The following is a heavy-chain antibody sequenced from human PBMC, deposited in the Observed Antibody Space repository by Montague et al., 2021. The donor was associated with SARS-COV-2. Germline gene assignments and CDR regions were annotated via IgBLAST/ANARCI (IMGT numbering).Heavy chain of an antibody. CDR1: GDSISRYY. CDR3: ARAIWHLDV. CDR2: IYTGGYV. V-gene: IGHV4-4*07. J-gene: IGHJ2*01. Sequence: SETLSLTCSVSGDSISRYYWSWIRQSDRKGLEWIGRIYTGGYVNYNPALQSRVSMSVDTSKSQVSLNVTSVTAADTAVYYCARAIWHLDVWGRGILVTVPS.